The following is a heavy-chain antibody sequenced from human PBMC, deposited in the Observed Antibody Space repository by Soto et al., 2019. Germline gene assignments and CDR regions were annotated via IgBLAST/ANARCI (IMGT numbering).Heavy chain of an antibody. V-gene: IGHV3-30-3*01. Sequence: GGSLRLSCAASGFTFSSYAMHWVRQAPGKGLEWVAVISYDGSNKYYADSVKGRFTISRDNSKNTLYLQMNSLRSDDTAVYYCARTRITIFGVVYDAFDIWGQGTMVTVSS. D-gene: IGHD3-3*01. J-gene: IGHJ3*02. CDR1: GFTFSSYA. CDR2: ISYDGSNK. CDR3: ARTRITIFGVVYDAFDI.